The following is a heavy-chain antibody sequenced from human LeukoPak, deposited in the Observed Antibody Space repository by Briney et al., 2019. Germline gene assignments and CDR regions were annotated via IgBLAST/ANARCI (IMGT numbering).Heavy chain of an antibody. J-gene: IGHJ6*02. Sequence: GGSLRLSCAASGFTFSSYAMSWVRQAPGKGLEWVSAISGSGGSTYYADSVKGRFTISRDNAKNSLYLQMNSLRAEDTAVYYCARDWGWNSNYYYYGMDVWGQGTTVTVSS. V-gene: IGHV3-23*01. CDR2: ISGSGGST. CDR1: GFTFSSYA. D-gene: IGHD1-7*01. CDR3: ARDWGWNSNYYYYGMDV.